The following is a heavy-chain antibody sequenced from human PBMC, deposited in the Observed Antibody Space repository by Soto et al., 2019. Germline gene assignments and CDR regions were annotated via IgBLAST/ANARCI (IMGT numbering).Heavy chain of an antibody. CDR2: IYPGDSDT. CDR3: ARLELSGSIAALGAAFAI. J-gene: IGHJ3*02. V-gene: IGHV5-51*01. D-gene: IGHD6-6*01. Sequence: GESLKISCKGSGYSFTSYWIGWVRQMPGKGLEWMGIIYPGDSDTRYSPSFQGQVTISADKSISTAYLQWSSLKASDTAMYYCARLELSGSIAALGAAFAISGRGTMVTVSS. CDR1: GYSFTSYW.